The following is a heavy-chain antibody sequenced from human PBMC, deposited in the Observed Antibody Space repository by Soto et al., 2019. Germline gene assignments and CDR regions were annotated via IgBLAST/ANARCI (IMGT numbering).Heavy chain of an antibody. J-gene: IGHJ6*02. CDR1: GGTFSSYA. CDR2: IIPIFGTA. V-gene: IGHV1-69*13. Sequence: SVKVSCKASGGTFSSYAISWVRQAPGQGLEWMGGIIPIFGTANYAQKFQGRVTITADESTSTAYMELSSLRSEDTAVYYCARHKTEKSSGWYPSYPGIDVWGQGTTVPVSS. D-gene: IGHD6-19*01. CDR3: ARHKTEKSSGWYPSYPGIDV.